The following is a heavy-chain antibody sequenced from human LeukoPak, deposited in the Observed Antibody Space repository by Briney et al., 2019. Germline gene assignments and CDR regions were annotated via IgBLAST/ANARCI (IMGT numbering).Heavy chain of an antibody. CDR2: IYYSGST. CDR3: ARSNGWYRFDS. V-gene: IGHV4-59*07. D-gene: IGHD6-19*01. Sequence: SDTLSLTCNVSGGSISSYYWSWIRQPPGKALEWMGYIYYSGSTNYNPSLKSRVTISVDTSKSQFSLKLSSVTAADTAVYYCARSNGWYRFDSWGQGTLVTVSS. J-gene: IGHJ4*02. CDR1: GGSISSYY.